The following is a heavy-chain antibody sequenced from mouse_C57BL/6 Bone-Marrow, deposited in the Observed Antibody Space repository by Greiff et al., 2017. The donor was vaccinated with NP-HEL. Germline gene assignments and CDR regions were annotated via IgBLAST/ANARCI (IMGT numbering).Heavy chain of an antibody. CDR3: AKMRYGSSFDY. Sequence: VQLQQSGPGLVQPSQSLSITCTVSGFSLTSYGVHWVRQSPGKGLEWLGVIWRGGSTDYNEAFMSRLSITKDNSKSQVFFKMNRLQADDTAIYYCAKMRYGSSFDYWGQGTTLTVSS. D-gene: IGHD1-1*01. V-gene: IGHV2-5*01. CDR1: GFSLTSYG. J-gene: IGHJ2*01. CDR2: IWRGGST.